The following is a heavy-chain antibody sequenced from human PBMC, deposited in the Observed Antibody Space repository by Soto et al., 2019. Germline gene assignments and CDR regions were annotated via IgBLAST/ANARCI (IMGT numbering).Heavy chain of an antibody. CDR1: GASFSDSY. D-gene: IGHD1-1*01. CDR3: AREVPSRYFDL. Sequence: QVRLQQWGAGLLKPSETLSLTCAVYGASFSDSYWNWIRQPPGKGLEWIGEINHSGSTIYNTSLGSRVTISLDTSRTQFTLKMTSATAADTAVYYCAREVPSRYFDLWGRGTPVTVSS. J-gene: IGHJ2*01. CDR2: INHSGST. V-gene: IGHV4-34*01.